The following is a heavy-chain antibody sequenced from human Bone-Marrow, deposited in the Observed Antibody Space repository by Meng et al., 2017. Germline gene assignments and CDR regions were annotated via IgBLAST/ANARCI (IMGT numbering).Heavy chain of an antibody. J-gene: IGHJ4*02. CDR3: ARLYRGGFDY. D-gene: IGHD1-26*01. CDR2: IYSGGST. CDR1: GFPVSSTY. V-gene: IGHV3-66*04. Sequence: VQLVEPGGGVVQPGRSLRLPCTASGFPVSSTYMSWVRQAAGKGLEWVSVIYSGGSTYYADSVKGRFTISRDNSKNTLYIQMNSLRAEDTAVYYCARLYRGGFDYWGQGTLVTVSS.